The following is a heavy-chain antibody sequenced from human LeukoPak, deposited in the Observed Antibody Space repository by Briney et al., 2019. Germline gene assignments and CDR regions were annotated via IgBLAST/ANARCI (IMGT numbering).Heavy chain of an antibody. CDR2: IRYDGSNK. D-gene: IGHD5-12*01. Sequence: GGSLRLSCAASGFTFTGYGMHWVRQAPGKGLEWVAFIRYDGSNKYYADSVKGRFTISRDNSKNTLYLQMNSLRAEDTAVYYCAKALTPVATSYYFDYWGQGTLVTVSS. CDR1: GFTFTGYG. J-gene: IGHJ4*02. CDR3: AKALTPVATSYYFDY. V-gene: IGHV3-30*02.